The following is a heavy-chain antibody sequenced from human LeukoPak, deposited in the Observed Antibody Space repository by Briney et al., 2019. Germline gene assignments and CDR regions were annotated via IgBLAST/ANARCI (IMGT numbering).Heavy chain of an antibody. D-gene: IGHD5-24*01. V-gene: IGHV1-8*01. CDR2: MNPNSGNT. Sequence: ASVTVSFTASGYTFTSYDINWVRQAPGQGLEWMGWMNPNSGNTGYAQKFQGRVTMTRNTSISTAYMELSSLRSEDTAVYYCARGLRRDGYNYGYWGQGTLVTVSS. J-gene: IGHJ4*02. CDR1: GYTFTSYD. CDR3: ARGLRRDGYNYGY.